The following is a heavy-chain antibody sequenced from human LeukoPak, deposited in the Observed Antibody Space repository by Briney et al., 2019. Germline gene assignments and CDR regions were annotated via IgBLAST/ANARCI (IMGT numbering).Heavy chain of an antibody. CDR3: ARAGYCSSTSCPPYNWFDP. V-gene: IGHV1-69*13. J-gene: IGHJ5*02. CDR1: GGTFSSYA. D-gene: IGHD2-2*01. CDR2: IIPIFGTA. Sequence: ASVKVSCKASGGTFSSYAISWVRQAPGQGLEWMGGIIPIFGTANYAQKFQGIVTITADESTSTAYMELSSLRSEDTAVYYCARAGYCSSTSCPPYNWFDPWGQGTLVTVSS.